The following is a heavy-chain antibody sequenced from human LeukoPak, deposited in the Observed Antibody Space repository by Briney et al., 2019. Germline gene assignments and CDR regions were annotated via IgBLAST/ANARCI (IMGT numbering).Heavy chain of an antibody. CDR3: ARALADSRGYYLGFDY. V-gene: IGHV3-11*04. D-gene: IGHD3-22*01. Sequence: GGSLRLSCAASGFTFSDYYMGWIRQAPGRGLEWISYITNNGGAMFYADSLKGRLTIFRDNAKKSLYLQMNSLRPDDMALYYCARALADSRGYYLGFDYWGQGTLVTVSS. CDR1: GFTFSDYY. J-gene: IGHJ4*02. CDR2: ITNNGGAM.